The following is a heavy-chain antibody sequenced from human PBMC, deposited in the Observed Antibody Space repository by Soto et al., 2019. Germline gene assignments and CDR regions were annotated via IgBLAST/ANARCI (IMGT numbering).Heavy chain of an antibody. CDR3: AKGRYDFWSPYDFDS. V-gene: IGHV3-9*01. CDR1: GMNFDDFA. CDR2: ITWNSRVL. J-gene: IGHJ4*02. D-gene: IGHD3-3*01. Sequence: PGGSLRLSCVGTGMNFDDFAMHWVRQAPGKGLEWVSGITWNSRVLAYADSVKGRFTISRDNARNSLYLQMDSLRDEDTALYYCAKGRYDFWSPYDFDSWGQGTLVTVSS.